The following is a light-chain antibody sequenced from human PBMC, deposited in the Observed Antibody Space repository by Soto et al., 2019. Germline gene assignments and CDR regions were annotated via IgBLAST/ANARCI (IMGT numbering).Light chain of an antibody. Sequence: DIQMTQSPSILSASVGDRVTITCRASQSIGSWLAWYQQTPGKAPKLLIYDASSLRSGVPSRFSGSGSGTEFTLTISSLQPDDFATYYCQQYNTYSGTFGQGTKVEIK. J-gene: IGKJ1*01. CDR2: DAS. CDR3: QQYNTYSGT. V-gene: IGKV1-5*01. CDR1: QSIGSW.